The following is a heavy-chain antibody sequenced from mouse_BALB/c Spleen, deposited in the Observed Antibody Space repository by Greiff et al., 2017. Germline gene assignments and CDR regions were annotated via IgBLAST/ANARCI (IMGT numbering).Heavy chain of an antibody. J-gene: IGHJ4*01. D-gene: IGHD2-3*01. CDR1: GYSITSGYY. CDR2: ISYDGSN. Sequence: EVQLQESGPGLVKPSQSLSLTCSVTGYSITSGYYWNWIRQFPGNKLEWMGYISYDGSNNYNPSLKNRISITRDTSKNQFFLKLNSVTTEDTATYYCARRGWLPLYAMDYWGQGTSVTVSS. V-gene: IGHV3-6*02. CDR3: ARRGWLPLYAMDY.